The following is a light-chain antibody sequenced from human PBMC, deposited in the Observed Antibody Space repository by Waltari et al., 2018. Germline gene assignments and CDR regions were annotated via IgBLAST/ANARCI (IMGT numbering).Light chain of an antibody. V-gene: IGKV1-9*01. CDR1: QGINTY. CDR2: FAS. CDR3: QHVDTYPIT. Sequence: IQLTQSPSSLSASVGDRVTITCRYSQGINTYLAWYQQKQGKAPKLLIYFASTLQSGIPSTFSGSGSGTDFTLTISSLQPEDSATYYCQHVDTYPITFGQGTRLEIK. J-gene: IGKJ5*01.